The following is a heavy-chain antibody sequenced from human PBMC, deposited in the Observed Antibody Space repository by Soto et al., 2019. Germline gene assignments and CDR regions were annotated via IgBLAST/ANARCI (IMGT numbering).Heavy chain of an antibody. Sequence: SETLSLTCTVSGGSISSGGYYWSWIRQHPGKGLEWIGYIYYSGSTYYNPSLKSRVTISVDTSKNQFSLKLSSVTAADTAVYYCAVEKIAAAGRYYYYYGMDVWGQGTTVTVS. J-gene: IGHJ6*02. CDR1: GGSISSGGYY. V-gene: IGHV4-31*03. D-gene: IGHD6-13*01. CDR3: AVEKIAAAGRYYYYYGMDV. CDR2: IYYSGST.